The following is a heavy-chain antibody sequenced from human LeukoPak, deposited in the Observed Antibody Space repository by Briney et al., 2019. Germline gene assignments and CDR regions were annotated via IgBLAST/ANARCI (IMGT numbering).Heavy chain of an antibody. CDR2: IYHSGST. D-gene: IGHD6-13*01. J-gene: IGHJ1*01. CDR1: GGSISSGGYS. V-gene: IGHV4-30-2*01. CDR3: ARAAAGAEYFQH. Sequence: SETLSLTCAVSGGSISSGGYSWSWIRQPPGTGLEWIGYIYHSGSTYYNPSLKSRVTISVDRSKNQFSLKLSSVTAADTAVYYCARAAAGAEYFQHWGQGTLVTVSS.